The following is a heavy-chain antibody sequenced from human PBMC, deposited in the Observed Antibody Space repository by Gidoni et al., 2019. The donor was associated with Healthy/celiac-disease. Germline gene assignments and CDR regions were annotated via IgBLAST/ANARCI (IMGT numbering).Heavy chain of an antibody. Sequence: EVQLVESGGGLVKPGGSLRLSWAASGFTLSNAWMSWVRQAPGKGLEWFGRIKSKTDGGTTDYAAPVKGRFTISRDDSKNTLYLQMNSLKTEDTAVYYCTTTDNLQPAETFDYWGQGTLVTVSS. D-gene: IGHD3-9*01. J-gene: IGHJ4*02. CDR3: TTTDNLQPAETFDY. CDR1: GFTLSNAW. CDR2: IKSKTDGGTT. V-gene: IGHV3-15*01.